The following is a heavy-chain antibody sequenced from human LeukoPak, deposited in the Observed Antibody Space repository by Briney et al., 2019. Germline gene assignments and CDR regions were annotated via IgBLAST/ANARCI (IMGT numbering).Heavy chain of an antibody. V-gene: IGHV4-4*07. Sequence: SETLSLTCTVSGGSISSYYWSWTRQPAGKGLEWIGRIYTSGSTNYNPSLKSRLSMSVDTSKNQFSLRLSSVTAADAAVYYCAKGGGPYNWFDPWGQGTLVTVSS. CDR1: GGSISSYY. CDR3: AKGGGPYNWFDP. CDR2: IYTSGST. J-gene: IGHJ5*02.